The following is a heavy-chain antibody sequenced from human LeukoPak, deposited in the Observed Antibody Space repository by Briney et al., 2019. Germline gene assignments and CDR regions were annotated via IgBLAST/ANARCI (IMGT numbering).Heavy chain of an antibody. J-gene: IGHJ5*02. Sequence: GASVKVSCKASGYTFTDYYMHWVRQAPGQGLEWMGWINPNSGGTNYAQKFQGWVTMTTDTSTSTAYMELRSLRSDDTAVYYCARIPYSSSWYRWRNWFDPWGQGTLVTVSS. D-gene: IGHD6-13*01. V-gene: IGHV1-2*04. CDR3: ARIPYSSSWYRWRNWFDP. CDR2: INPNSGGT. CDR1: GYTFTDYY.